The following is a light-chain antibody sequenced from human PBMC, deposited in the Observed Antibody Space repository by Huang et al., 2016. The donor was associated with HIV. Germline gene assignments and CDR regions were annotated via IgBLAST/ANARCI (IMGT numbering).Light chain of an antibody. Sequence: EIVLTQSPATLSLSPGERVTLSCRASQSVSSYLAWYQQKPGQAPRLLIYDVSKRATGIPARFSGSGSGTDFTLTINSLEPEDFAVYYCQHRGKWFTFGGGTKVEIK. CDR3: QHRGKWFT. J-gene: IGKJ4*01. CDR2: DVS. CDR1: QSVSSY. V-gene: IGKV3-11*01.